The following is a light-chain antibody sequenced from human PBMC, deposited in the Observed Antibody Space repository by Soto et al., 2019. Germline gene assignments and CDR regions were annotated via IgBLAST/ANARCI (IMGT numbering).Light chain of an antibody. J-gene: IGLJ1*01. CDR1: NSNVGNNT. CDR2: TNN. V-gene: IGLV1-44*01. Sequence: QSVLTQPPSASGTPGQRVTISCSGSNSNVGNNTVNWYQQLPGTAPKLLIETNNQRPSGVPDRFSGSKSATSASLAISGLQSEDEADYYCVSYTDTDTLVFGTGTKLTVL. CDR3: VSYTDTDTLV.